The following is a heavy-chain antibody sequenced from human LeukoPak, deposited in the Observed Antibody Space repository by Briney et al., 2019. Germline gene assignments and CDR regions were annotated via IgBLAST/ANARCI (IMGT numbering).Heavy chain of an antibody. D-gene: IGHD3-16*02. Sequence: GGSLRLSCAASGFTFDDYAMHWVRQAPGKGLEWVSGISWNSGSIGYADSVKGRFTISRDNAKNSLYLQMNSLRAEDTAVYYCARAIEYYDYVWGSYRPEKYYFDYWGQGTLVAVSS. J-gene: IGHJ4*02. CDR2: ISWNSGSI. V-gene: IGHV3-9*01. CDR3: ARAIEYYDYVWGSYRPEKYYFDY. CDR1: GFTFDDYA.